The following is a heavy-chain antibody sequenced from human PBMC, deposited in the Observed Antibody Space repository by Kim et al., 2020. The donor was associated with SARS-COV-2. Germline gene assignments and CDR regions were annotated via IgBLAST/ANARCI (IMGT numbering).Heavy chain of an antibody. J-gene: IGHJ4*02. CDR3: AKGGYCSSTSCYKTGLAVAVLFDY. V-gene: IGHV3-9*01. Sequence: GGSLRLSCAASGFTFGDYAMHWVRQAPGKGLEWVSGISWNSGSIGYADSVKGRFTISRDNAKNSLYLQMISLRAEDTALYYCAKGGYCSSTSCYKTGLAVAVLFDYWGQGTLVTVSS. CDR1: GFTFGDYA. D-gene: IGHD2-2*02. CDR2: ISWNSGSI.